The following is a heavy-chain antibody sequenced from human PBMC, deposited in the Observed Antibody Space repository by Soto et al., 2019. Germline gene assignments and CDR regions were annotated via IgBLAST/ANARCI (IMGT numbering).Heavy chain of an antibody. V-gene: IGHV1-69*06. CDR1: GGTFSSYA. D-gene: IGHD4-17*01. J-gene: IGHJ6*02. CDR2: IIPIFGTA. Sequence: ASVKVSFKASGGTFSSYAISWVRQAPGQGLEWMGGIIPIFGTANYAQKFQGRVTITADKSTSTAYMELSSLRSEDTAVYYCAVPTTVTIDYYYGMDVWGQGTTVTVSS. CDR3: AVPTTVTIDYYYGMDV.